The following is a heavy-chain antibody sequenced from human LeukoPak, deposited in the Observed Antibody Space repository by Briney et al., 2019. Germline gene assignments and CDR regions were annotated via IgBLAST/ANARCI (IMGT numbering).Heavy chain of an antibody. CDR3: ARGGRRPPGPNWFDP. V-gene: IGHV4-34*01. CDR1: TFTFSNYW. Sequence: GSLRPSCAASTFTFSNYWMSWIRQPPGKGLEWIGEINHSGSTNYNPSLKSRVTISVDTSKNQFPLKLSSVTAADTAVYYCARGGRRPPGPNWFDPWGQGTLVTVSS. CDR2: INHSGST. D-gene: IGHD6-25*01. J-gene: IGHJ5*02.